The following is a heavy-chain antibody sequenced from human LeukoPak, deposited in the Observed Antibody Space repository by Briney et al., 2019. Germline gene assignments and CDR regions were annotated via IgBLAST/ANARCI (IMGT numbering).Heavy chain of an antibody. CDR2: INHSGST. CDR3: ASTYDYVWAPDY. Sequence: SETLSLTCAVYGGSFSGYYWSWIRQPPGKGLEWIGEINHSGSTNYNPSLKSRVTISVDTSKNQFSLKLSSVTAADTAVYYCASTYDYVWAPDYWGQGTLVTVSS. D-gene: IGHD3-16*01. J-gene: IGHJ4*02. CDR1: GGSFSGYY. V-gene: IGHV4-34*01.